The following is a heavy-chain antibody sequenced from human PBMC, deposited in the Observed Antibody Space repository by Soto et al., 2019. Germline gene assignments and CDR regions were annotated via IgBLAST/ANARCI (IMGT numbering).Heavy chain of an antibody. CDR1: GGSFSGYY. Sequence: DTLSLTCAVYGGSFSGYYWSWIRQPPGKGLEWIGEINHSGSTNYNPSLKSRVTISVDTSKNQFSLKLSSVTAADTAVYYCARVPSTVVTRMYGMDVWGQGTTVTVSS. CDR2: INHSGST. V-gene: IGHV4-34*01. J-gene: IGHJ6*02. CDR3: ARVPSTVVTRMYGMDV. D-gene: IGHD4-17*01.